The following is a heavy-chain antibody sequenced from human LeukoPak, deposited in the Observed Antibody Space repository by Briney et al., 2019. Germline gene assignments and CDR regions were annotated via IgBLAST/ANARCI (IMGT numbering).Heavy chain of an antibody. CDR2: IYPGDSDT. D-gene: IGHD6-6*01. J-gene: IGHJ4*02. CDR1: GYSFTSYW. CDR3: ARLHGSSLPRVFDF. Sequence: GESLKISCKGCGYSFTSYWIGWVRQMPGKGLEWMGIIYPGDSDTRYSPSFQGQVTISVDKSISTAYPQWSSLKASDTAMYYCARLHGSSLPRVFDFWGQGTLVTVSS. V-gene: IGHV5-51*01.